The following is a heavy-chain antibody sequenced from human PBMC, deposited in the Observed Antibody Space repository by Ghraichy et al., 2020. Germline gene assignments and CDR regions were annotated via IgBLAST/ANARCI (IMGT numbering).Heavy chain of an antibody. CDR3: ATRPPPQGSSSRDDFDY. CDR2: IYYTGST. J-gene: IGHJ4*02. CDR1: GGSVSSSGYY. Sequence: SQTLSLTCTVSGGSVSSSGYYWGWIRQPPGQGLEWIASIYYTGSTYYNPSLKSRVTISVDTSTNQFSLRLTSVTAADTAVYYCATRPPPQGSSSRDDFDYWGQGTMVTVSS. V-gene: IGHV4-39*01. D-gene: IGHD6-6*01.